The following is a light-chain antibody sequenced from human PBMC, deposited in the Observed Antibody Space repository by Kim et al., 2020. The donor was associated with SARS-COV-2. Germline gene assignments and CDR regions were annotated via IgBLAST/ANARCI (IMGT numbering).Light chain of an antibody. J-gene: IGLJ3*02. Sequence: QTATPACTGNSNNVGDQGAAWLQHHQGHPPKLLSYRDNNRPSGISERLSASRSGNTASLTITGLQPEDEADYYCSAWDSSLSVWVFGGGTQLTVL. CDR1: SNNVGDQG. CDR3: SAWDSSLSVWV. CDR2: RDN. V-gene: IGLV10-54*01.